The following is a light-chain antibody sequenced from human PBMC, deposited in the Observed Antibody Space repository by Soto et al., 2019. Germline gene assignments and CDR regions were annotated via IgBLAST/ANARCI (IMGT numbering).Light chain of an antibody. J-gene: IGLJ1*01. CDR1: SSDVGGYDY. V-gene: IGLV2-8*01. CDR2: EVS. CDR3: SSYAGSNSYV. Sequence: QSVLTQPPSASGSPGQSVTISCTGTSSDVGGYDYVSWYQQHPGKAPKLMIYEVSKRPSGVPDRFSGSKSGNTASLTGSGLQAEDEADYYCSSYAGSNSYVFGTGTKVTVL.